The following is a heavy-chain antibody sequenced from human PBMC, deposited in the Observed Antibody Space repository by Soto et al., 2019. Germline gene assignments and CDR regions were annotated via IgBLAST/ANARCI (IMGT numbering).Heavy chain of an antibody. Sequence: SETLSLTCTVSGGSISSSSYYWGWIRQTPGKGLEWIGSIYYSGSTYYNPSLKSRVTISVDTSKNQFSLKLSSVTAADTAVYYCASRADSSSWYEDYYGMAVWGQGTTVTVSS. D-gene: IGHD6-13*01. CDR1: GGSISSSSYY. CDR2: IYYSGST. J-gene: IGHJ6*02. CDR3: ASRADSSSWYEDYYGMAV. V-gene: IGHV4-39*01.